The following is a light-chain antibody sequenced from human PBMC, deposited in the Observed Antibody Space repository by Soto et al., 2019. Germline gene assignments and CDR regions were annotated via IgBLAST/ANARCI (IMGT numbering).Light chain of an antibody. CDR1: QGISSY. V-gene: IGKV1-9*01. Sequence: IQLTQSPSSLPASVGDRVTITCRASQGISSYLAWYQQKPGKPPKLLIYAASTLPSGVPSRFSGSGSGTDFTLTISRLQPEDFATYYCQQLNSYSLTFGGGTKVDIK. CDR2: AAS. CDR3: QQLNSYSLT. J-gene: IGKJ4*01.